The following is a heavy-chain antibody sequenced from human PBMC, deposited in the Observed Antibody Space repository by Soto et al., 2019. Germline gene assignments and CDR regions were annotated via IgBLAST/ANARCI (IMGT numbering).Heavy chain of an antibody. CDR2: INSDGSST. J-gene: IGHJ6*02. CDR1: GFTFRSYW. CDR3: ARAPGEPAADYYFYTGLDV. V-gene: IGHV3-74*01. Sequence: GGSLRLSCAVSGFTFRSYWMHWVRQAPGKGLVWVSRINSDGSSTSYADSVKGRFTVSRDNAKNTLYLQMNSLRAEDTAVYYCARAPGEPAADYYFYTGLDVWGQGTTVTVS. D-gene: IGHD2-2*01.